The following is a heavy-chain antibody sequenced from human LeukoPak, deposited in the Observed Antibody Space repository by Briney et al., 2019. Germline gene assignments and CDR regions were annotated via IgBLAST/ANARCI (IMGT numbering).Heavy chain of an antibody. Sequence: GGSLRLSCEASGFTFGSFAMSWVRQAPGKGLEWLSGISASGHYIYNADSVKGRFTISRDNAKNSLYLQMNSLRAEDTAVYYCAYDSSGYYYGAFDIWGQGTMVTVSS. CDR2: ISASGHYI. J-gene: IGHJ3*02. D-gene: IGHD3-22*01. V-gene: IGHV3-21*01. CDR1: GFTFGSFA. CDR3: AYDSSGYYYGAFDI.